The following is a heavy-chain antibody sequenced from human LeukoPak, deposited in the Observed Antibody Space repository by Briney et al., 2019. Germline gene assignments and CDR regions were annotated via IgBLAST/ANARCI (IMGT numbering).Heavy chain of an antibody. Sequence: PGGSLRLSCAASGFTFSRYWMSWVRQGPGKGLEWVANIKQDGREKYYVDSVKGRFTISRDNAKNSLYLQMNSLRVEDTAVYYCAKEGFSSGWPQKWDSGYDNWFDPWGQGTLVTVSS. D-gene: IGHD6-19*01. CDR3: AKEGFSSGWPQKWDSGYDNWFDP. V-gene: IGHV3-7*01. CDR1: GFTFSRYW. CDR2: IKQDGREK. J-gene: IGHJ5*02.